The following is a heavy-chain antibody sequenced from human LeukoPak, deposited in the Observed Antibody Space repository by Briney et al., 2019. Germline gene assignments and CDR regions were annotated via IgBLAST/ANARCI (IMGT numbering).Heavy chain of an antibody. J-gene: IGHJ6*02. CDR1: GYTLTSYY. CDR3: ARAGPYGDYGYYHYYGMDV. V-gene: IGHV1-46*01. Sequence: GASVKVSCKASGYTLTSYYMHWVRQAPGQGLEWMGIINPSGGSTSYAQKFQGRVTMTRDTSTSTVYMELSSLRSEDTAVYYCARAGPYGDYGYYHYYGMDVWGQGTTVTVSS. D-gene: IGHD4-17*01. CDR2: INPSGGST.